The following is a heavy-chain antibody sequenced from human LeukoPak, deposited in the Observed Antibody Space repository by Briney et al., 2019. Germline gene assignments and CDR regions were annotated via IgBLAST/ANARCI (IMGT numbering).Heavy chain of an antibody. CDR1: GFTFSNYG. V-gene: IGHV3-21*01. Sequence: GGTQRLSCAASGFTFSNYGMNWVRQAPGKGLEWVSSISSSSSYIYYADSVKGRFTISRDNAKNSLYLQMNSLRAEDTAVYYCASVQQLVRRVDYWGQGTLVTVSS. J-gene: IGHJ4*02. CDR3: ASVQQLVRRVDY. CDR2: ISSSSSYI. D-gene: IGHD6-13*01.